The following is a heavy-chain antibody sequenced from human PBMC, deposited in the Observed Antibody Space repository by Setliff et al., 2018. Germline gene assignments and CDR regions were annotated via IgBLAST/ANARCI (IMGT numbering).Heavy chain of an antibody. CDR1: DSISTGNYY. J-gene: IGHJ6*03. CDR3: ARVPRVAAAPYYYYMDV. Sequence: DSISTGNYYWSWIRQPAGKGLEWIGHIFSKGSTNNNPSLKSRVTISVDTSKNQFFLKLISVTAADTAVYYCARVPRVAAAPYYYYMDVWGKGTTVTVSS. D-gene: IGHD6-13*01. V-gene: IGHV4-61*09. CDR2: IFSKGST.